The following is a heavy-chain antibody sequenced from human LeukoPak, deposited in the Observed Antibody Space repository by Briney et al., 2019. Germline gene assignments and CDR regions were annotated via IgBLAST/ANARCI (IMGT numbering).Heavy chain of an antibody. CDR2: INPTHGGT. CDR3: ARVVGGNYYGSETGDY. V-gene: IGHV1-2*02. J-gene: IGHJ4*02. D-gene: IGHD3-10*01. Sequence: ASVKVSCKASGYTFTGYYIHWVRQAPGQGLEWMGWINPTHGGTNYAQKFQGRVTMTRDTSISTAYMELSRLRSDDTAVYYCARVVGGNYYGSETGDYWGQGTLVTVSS. CDR1: GYTFTGYY.